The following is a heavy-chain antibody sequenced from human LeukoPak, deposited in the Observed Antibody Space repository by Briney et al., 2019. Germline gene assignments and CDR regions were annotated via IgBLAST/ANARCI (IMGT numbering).Heavy chain of an antibody. D-gene: IGHD2-21*02. J-gene: IGHJ4*02. CDR3: AKDRVAWVTLGLYFAY. CDR2: VSGSGTHT. CDR1: GFTFSNYA. V-gene: IGHV3-23*01. Sequence: PGGSLRLSCAATGFTFSNYAMAWVRQAPGKGLEWISAVSGSGTHTYYADSVKGRFIVSRDNSKSTLYLQMDSLRAEDTAVYYCAKDRVAWVTLGLYFAYWGQGSLVTVSS.